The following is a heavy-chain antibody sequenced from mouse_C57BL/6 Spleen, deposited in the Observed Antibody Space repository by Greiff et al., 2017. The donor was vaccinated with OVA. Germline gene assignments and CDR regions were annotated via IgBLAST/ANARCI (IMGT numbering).Heavy chain of an antibody. CDR3: VRDYGNWYFDV. V-gene: IGHV10-1*01. CDR1: GFSFNTYA. D-gene: IGHD1-1*01. CDR2: IRSKSNNYAT. Sequence: EVQGVESGGGLVQPKGSLKLSCAASGFSFNTYAMNWVRQAPGKGLEWVARIRSKSNNYATYYADSVKDRFTISRDDSESMLYLQMNNLKTEDTAMYYCVRDYGNWYFDVWGTGTTVTVSS. J-gene: IGHJ1*03.